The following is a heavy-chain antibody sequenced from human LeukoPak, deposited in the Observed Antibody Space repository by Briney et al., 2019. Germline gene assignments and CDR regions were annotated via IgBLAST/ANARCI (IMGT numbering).Heavy chain of an antibody. Sequence: GGSLRLSCAASGFTFSDYYMSWIRQAPGKGLEWVSYISSSGSTIYYADSVKGRFTISRDNAKNSLYLQMNSLRAEDTAVYYCARTVTGYSYGYYYYYMDVWGKGTTVTVSS. CDR3: ARTVTGYSYGYYYYYMDV. CDR2: ISSSGSTI. V-gene: IGHV3-11*04. J-gene: IGHJ6*03. CDR1: GFTFSDYY. D-gene: IGHD5-18*01.